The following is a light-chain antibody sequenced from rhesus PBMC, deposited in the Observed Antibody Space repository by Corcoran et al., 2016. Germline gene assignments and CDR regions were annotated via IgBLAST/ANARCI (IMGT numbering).Light chain of an antibody. CDR1: QNIYSN. J-gene: IGKJ4*01. Sequence: DIQMTQSPSALSASVGDRVTISCRASQNIYSNLAWYQQKPGKAPKLLIYAASCLQTGIPSRFSGSGSGTDFTLTISSLHPEDSAAYYCQHYYDNPLTFVGGTKVEIK. V-gene: IGKV1S12*01. CDR2: AAS. CDR3: QHYYDNPLT.